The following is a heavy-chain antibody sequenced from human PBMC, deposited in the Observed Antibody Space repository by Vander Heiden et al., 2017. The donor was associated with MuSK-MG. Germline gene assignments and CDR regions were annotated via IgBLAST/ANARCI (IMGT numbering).Heavy chain of an antibody. J-gene: IGHJ5*02. Sequence: EVQLVESAGGLVKPGGSLRLSCAASGFTFSSYSMNWVRQAPGKGLEWDSSISSSSNYIDDADSVKGRFTISRDNVKNSLYLQMNSMRAEDTAVYYCAREGGGDWFDPWGQGTLVTVS. V-gene: IGHV3-21*01. D-gene: IGHD1-26*01. CDR2: ISSSSNYI. CDR1: GFTFSSYS. CDR3: AREGGGDWFDP.